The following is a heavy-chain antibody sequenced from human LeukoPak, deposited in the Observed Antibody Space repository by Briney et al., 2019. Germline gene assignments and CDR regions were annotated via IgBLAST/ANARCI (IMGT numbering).Heavy chain of an antibody. J-gene: IGHJ4*02. V-gene: IGHV4-38-2*01. Sequence: SETLSLTCVVSAYSTSSGYYWGWIRQPPGKGLEWIGNIYHNGNSYYNPSLKSRVTISIDTSKNQFSLKLNSVTAADTAVYCCATGGQYYDFRWGQGTLVTVSS. CDR1: AYSTSSGYY. D-gene: IGHD3-3*01. CDR2: IYHNGNS. CDR3: ATGGQYYDFR.